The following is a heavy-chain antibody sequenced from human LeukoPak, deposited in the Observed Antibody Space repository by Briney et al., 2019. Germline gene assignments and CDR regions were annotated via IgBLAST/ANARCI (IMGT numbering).Heavy chain of an antibody. D-gene: IGHD5-18*01. J-gene: IGHJ6*02. CDR2: IFTTGST. Sequence: SQTLSLTCTVSGGSINSGTYYWSWIRQPAGKGLEWIGRIFTTGSTNYNPSLKSRVTISLDTSKNQFSLKLSSVTAADTAVYYCTKSDGYGLIRIWGQGTTVTVSS. V-gene: IGHV4-61*02. CDR3: TKSDGYGLIRI. CDR1: GGSINSGTYY.